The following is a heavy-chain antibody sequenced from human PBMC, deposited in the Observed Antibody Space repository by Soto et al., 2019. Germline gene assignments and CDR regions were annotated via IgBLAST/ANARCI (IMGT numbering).Heavy chain of an antibody. CDR2: INHSGST. Sequence: PSETLSLTXAVYGGSFSGYYWSWIRQPPGKGLEWIGEINHSGSTNYNPSLKSRVTISVDTSKNQFSLKLSSVTAADTAVYYCARGLAAAGKGGMDVWGQGTTVTVSS. J-gene: IGHJ6*02. V-gene: IGHV4-34*01. CDR3: ARGLAAAGKGGMDV. CDR1: GGSFSGYY. D-gene: IGHD6-13*01.